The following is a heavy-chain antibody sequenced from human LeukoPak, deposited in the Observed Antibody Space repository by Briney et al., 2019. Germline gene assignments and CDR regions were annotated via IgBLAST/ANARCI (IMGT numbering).Heavy chain of an antibody. CDR2: IKQDGSKK. D-gene: IGHD5-24*01. CDR1: GFTFNSYA. V-gene: IGHV3-7*04. Sequence: GGSLRLSCAASGFTFNSYAMSWVRQAPGKGLEWVANIKQDGSKKSYVDSVKGRFTISRDNAKNSLYLQMNSLRAEDTAIYYCTRVGYIDEGIDYWGQGTLVTVSS. CDR3: TRVGYIDEGIDY. J-gene: IGHJ4*02.